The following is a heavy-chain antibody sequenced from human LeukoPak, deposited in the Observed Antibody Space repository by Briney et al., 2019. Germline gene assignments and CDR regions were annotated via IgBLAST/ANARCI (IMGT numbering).Heavy chain of an antibody. CDR2: INPNSGGT. CDR1: GYTFTGYY. CDR3: ARDRYSSSWSPLDP. V-gene: IGHV1-2*02. Sequence: ASVKVPCKASGYTFTGYYMHWVRQAPGQGLEWMGWINPNSGGTNYAQKFQGRVTMTRDTSISTAYMELSRLRSDDTAVYYCARDRYSSSWSPLDPWGQGTLVTVSS. J-gene: IGHJ5*02. D-gene: IGHD6-13*01.